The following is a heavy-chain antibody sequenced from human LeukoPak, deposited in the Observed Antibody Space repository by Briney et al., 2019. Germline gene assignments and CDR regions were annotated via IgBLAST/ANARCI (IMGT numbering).Heavy chain of an antibody. CDR1: GGSISSSSYY. J-gene: IGHJ4*02. Sequence: SETLSLTCTVSGGSISSSSYYWSWIRQPPGKGLEWIGYIYYSGSTNYNPSLKSRVTISVDTSKNQFSLKLSSVTAADTAVYYCARDSDYGDYIDYWGQGTLVTVSS. CDR3: ARDSDYGDYIDY. D-gene: IGHD4-17*01. V-gene: IGHV4-61*01. CDR2: IYYSGST.